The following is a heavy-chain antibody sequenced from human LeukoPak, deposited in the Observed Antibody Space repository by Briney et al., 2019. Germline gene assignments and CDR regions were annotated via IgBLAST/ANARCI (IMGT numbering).Heavy chain of an antibody. J-gene: IGHJ4*02. CDR3: ARDRNDYGDY. CDR1: GFTFSSYS. V-gene: IGHV3-21*01. CDR2: ISSSSSYI. Sequence: PGGSLRLSCAASGFTFSSYSMNWVRQAPGKGLEWVSSISSSSSYIYYADSVKGRFTISRDNAKNSLYLQVNSLRAEDTAVYYCARDRNDYGDYWGQGTLVTVSS.